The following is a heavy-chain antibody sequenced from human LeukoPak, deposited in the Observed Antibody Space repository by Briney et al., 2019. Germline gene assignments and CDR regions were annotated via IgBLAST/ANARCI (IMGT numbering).Heavy chain of an antibody. CDR3: AKFDPGPHCSSTSCYDNYFDY. CDR2: ISGGGGST. Sequence: GGSLRLSCAASGFTFSSYAMSWVRQAPGKGLEWVSAISGGGGSTYYADSVKGRFTISRDNSKNTLYLQMNSLRAEDTAVYYCAKFDPGPHCSSTSCYDNYFDYWGQGTLVTVSS. D-gene: IGHD2-2*01. V-gene: IGHV3-23*01. CDR1: GFTFSSYA. J-gene: IGHJ4*02.